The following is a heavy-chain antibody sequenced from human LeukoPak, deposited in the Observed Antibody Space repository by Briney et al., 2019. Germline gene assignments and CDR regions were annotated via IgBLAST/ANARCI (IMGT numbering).Heavy chain of an antibody. J-gene: IGHJ3*02. Sequence: SETLSLTCTVSGGSISSYYWSWIRQPAGKGLEWIGRIYTSGSTNYNPSLKSRVTMSVDTSKNQFSLKLSSVTAADTAVYYCARDGVGYSYGSRDASDIWGQGTMVTVSS. V-gene: IGHV4-4*07. CDR3: ARDGVGYSYGSRDASDI. CDR2: IYTSGST. D-gene: IGHD5-18*01. CDR1: GGSISSYY.